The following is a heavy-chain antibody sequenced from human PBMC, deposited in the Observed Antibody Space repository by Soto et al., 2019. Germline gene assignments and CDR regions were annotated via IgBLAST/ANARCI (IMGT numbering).Heavy chain of an antibody. D-gene: IGHD3-22*01. V-gene: IGHV3-48*02. CDR2: ISSSSSTI. J-gene: IGHJ4*02. Sequence: PGGSLRLSCAASGFTFSSYSMNWVRQAPGKGLEWVSYISSSSSTIYYADSVKGRFTISRDNAKNSLYLQMNSLRDEDTAVYYCARSYYYDSSGYLVTFDYWGQVTLVTVSS. CDR1: GFTFSSYS. CDR3: ARSYYYDSSGYLVTFDY.